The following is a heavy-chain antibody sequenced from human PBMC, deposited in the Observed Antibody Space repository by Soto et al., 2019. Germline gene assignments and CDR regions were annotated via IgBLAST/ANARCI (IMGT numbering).Heavy chain of an antibody. D-gene: IGHD6-13*01. Sequence: PGGSLRLSCAASGFTVSSNYMSWVRQAPGKGLEWVSVIYSGGSTYYADSVKGRFTISRDNSKNTLYLQMNSLRVEDTAVYYCARDASIAAAGPNYYYYYGMDAWGQGTTVTVAS. CDR2: IYSGGST. CDR1: GFTVSSNY. CDR3: ARDASIAAAGPNYYYYYGMDA. V-gene: IGHV3-53*01. J-gene: IGHJ6*02.